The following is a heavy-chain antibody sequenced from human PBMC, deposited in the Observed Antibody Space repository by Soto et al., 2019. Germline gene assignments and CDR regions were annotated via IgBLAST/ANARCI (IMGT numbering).Heavy chain of an antibody. J-gene: IGHJ4*02. CDR2: ISWDGGST. D-gene: IGHD6-19*01. Sequence: GGSLRLSCVASGFTFDDYAMHWVRQAPGKGLEWVSLISWDGGSTFYADSVKGRFTISRDSSKNSLYLRMNSLRPEDTALYYCGRGSSGWYSVDYWGQGTLVTVSS. CDR3: GRGSSGWYSVDY. V-gene: IGHV3-43D*04. CDR1: GFTFDDYA.